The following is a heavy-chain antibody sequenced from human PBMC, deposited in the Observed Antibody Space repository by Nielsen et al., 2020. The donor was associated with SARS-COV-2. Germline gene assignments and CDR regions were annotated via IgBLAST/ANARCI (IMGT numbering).Heavy chain of an antibody. CDR2: IYYSGST. CDR1: GGSISSSSYY. V-gene: IGHV4-39*01. CDR3: ARHEVGPRTVVDY. Sequence: SETLSLTCTVSGGSISSSSYYWGWIRQPPGKGLEWIGSIYYSGSTYYNPSLKSRVTISVDTSKTQFSLKLSSVTAADTAVYYCARHEVGPRTVVDYWGQGTLVTVSS. J-gene: IGHJ4*02. D-gene: IGHD2-15*01.